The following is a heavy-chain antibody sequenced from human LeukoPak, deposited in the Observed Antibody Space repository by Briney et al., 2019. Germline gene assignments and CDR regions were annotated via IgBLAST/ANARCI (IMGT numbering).Heavy chain of an antibody. D-gene: IGHD6-13*01. CDR2: IDWNGGST. J-gene: IGHJ6*03. CDR3: ARGGYSSSWYRGYYYYMDV. V-gene: IGHV3-20*04. CDR1: GFTFDDYG. Sequence: GGSLRLSCAASGFTFDDYGMSWVRQAPGKGLEWVSGIDWNGGSTGYADSVKGRFTISRDNAKNSLYLQMNSLGAEDTALYYCARGGYSSSWYRGYYYYMDVWGKGTAVTVSS.